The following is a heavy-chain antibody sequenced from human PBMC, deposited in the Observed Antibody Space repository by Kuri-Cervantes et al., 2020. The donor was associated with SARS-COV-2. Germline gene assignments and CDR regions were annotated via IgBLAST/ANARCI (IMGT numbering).Heavy chain of an antibody. V-gene: IGHV3-21*01. CDR1: GFTFSSYS. D-gene: IGHD3-22*01. Sequence: GGSLRLSCAASGFTFSSYSMNWVRQAPGKGLEWVSSISSSSSYIYYADSAKGRFTISRDNAKNSLYLQMNSLRAEDTAVYYCARDVGRGYLVDYWGQGTLVTVSS. CDR3: ARDVGRGYLVDY. CDR2: ISSSSSYI. J-gene: IGHJ4*02.